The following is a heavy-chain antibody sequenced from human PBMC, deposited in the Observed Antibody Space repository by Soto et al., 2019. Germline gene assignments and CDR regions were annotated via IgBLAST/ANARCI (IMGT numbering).Heavy chain of an antibody. Sequence: EVQLVESGGGLVQPGGSLRLSCAASGFTFSSYWMSWVRQAPGKGLEWVANIKQDGSEKYYVDSVKGRFTISRDNAKNSLYLQINSLRAEDTAVYYCARDLGAVAGRLADYWGQGTLVTVSS. D-gene: IGHD6-19*01. V-gene: IGHV3-7*01. CDR3: ARDLGAVAGRLADY. CDR2: IKQDGSEK. CDR1: GFTFSSYW. J-gene: IGHJ4*02.